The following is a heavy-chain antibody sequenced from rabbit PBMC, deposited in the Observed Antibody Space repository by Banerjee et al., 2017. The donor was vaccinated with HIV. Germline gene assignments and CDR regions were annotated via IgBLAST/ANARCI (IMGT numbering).Heavy chain of an antibody. CDR1: GFSFSNDMW. D-gene: IGHD4-1*01. V-gene: IGHV1S45*01. CDR2: IYAGSSGNT. J-gene: IGHJ4*01. Sequence: QEQLVESGGDLVQPEGSLTLTCTASGFSFSNDMWICWVRQAPGKGLEWIACIYAGSSGNTVYATWAKGRFTISRTSSTTVALQMTSLTAADTATYFCARDLAGVIGWNFNLWGPGTLVTVS. CDR3: ARDLAGVIGWNFNL.